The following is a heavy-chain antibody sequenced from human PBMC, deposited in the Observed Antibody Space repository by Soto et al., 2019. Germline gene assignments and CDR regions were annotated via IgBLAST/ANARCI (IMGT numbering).Heavy chain of an antibody. V-gene: IGHV3-74*01. CDR3: GRGGQGLADY. J-gene: IGHJ4*02. D-gene: IGHD3-10*01. CDR1: GFTFSSYW. Sequence: EVLLVESGGGLVQPGGSLRLSCAASGFTFSSYWMHWVRQAPGKGLVWVSRVDPGATRADYADSVEGRFTVSRDDAENMLHLHMNSLRAEDTGVYYCGRGGQGLADYWGQGTLVTVSA. CDR2: VDPGATRA.